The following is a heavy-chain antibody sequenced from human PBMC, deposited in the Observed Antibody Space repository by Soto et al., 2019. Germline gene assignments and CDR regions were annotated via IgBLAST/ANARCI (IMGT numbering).Heavy chain of an antibody. V-gene: IGHV2-5*02. Sequence: ESGPTLVNPTQTLTLTCTFSGFSLSTSGVGVGWIRQPPGKALEWLALIYWDDDKRYSPSLKSRLTITKDTSKNQVVLTMTNMDPVDTATYYCAHKGGYCSGGSCPYYFDYWGQGTLVTVSS. J-gene: IGHJ4*02. CDR1: GFSLSTSGVG. CDR2: IYWDDDK. D-gene: IGHD2-15*01. CDR3: AHKGGYCSGGSCPYYFDY.